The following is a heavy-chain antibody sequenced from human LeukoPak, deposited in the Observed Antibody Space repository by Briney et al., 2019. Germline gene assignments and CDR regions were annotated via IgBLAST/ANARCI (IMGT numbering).Heavy chain of an antibody. V-gene: IGHV3-43D*03. Sequence: GGSLRLSCAASGFTFDDYAMHWVRQAPGKGLEWVSLISWDGGSTYYADSVKGRFTISRDNSKNSLYLQMNSLRTEDTALYYCAKDHGLQLVTWGDYWGQGTLVTVSS. CDR1: GFTFDDYA. D-gene: IGHD6-13*01. CDR2: ISWDGGST. CDR3: AKDHGLQLVTWGDY. J-gene: IGHJ4*02.